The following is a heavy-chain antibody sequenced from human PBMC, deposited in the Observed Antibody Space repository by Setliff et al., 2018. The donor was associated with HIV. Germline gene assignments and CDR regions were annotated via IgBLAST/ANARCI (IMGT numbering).Heavy chain of an antibody. V-gene: IGHV4-59*01. Sequence: KLPETLSLTCSVSGVSINTYYWNWVRQSGTGLEWIGYFHYTGGTSYNPSLTRRVTISADTSKNQFSLNLTSVTAADTAVYYCARKNYGGAFDIWGLGTMVTVSS. D-gene: IGHD3-16*01. CDR2: FHYTGGT. J-gene: IGHJ3*02. CDR1: GVSINTYY. CDR3: ARKNYGGAFDI.